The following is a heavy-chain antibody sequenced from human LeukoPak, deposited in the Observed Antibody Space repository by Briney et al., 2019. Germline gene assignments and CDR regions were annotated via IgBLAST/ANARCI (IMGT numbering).Heavy chain of an antibody. Sequence: PGGSLRLSCAASGFTFSSYSMNWVRQAPGKGLEWVSSISSRSSYIYYADSVKGRFTISRDNAKNSLYLQMNSLRAEDTAVYYCARDDDYGGNFDYWGQGTLVTVSS. CDR3: ARDDDYGGNFDY. D-gene: IGHD4-23*01. CDR2: ISSRSSYI. V-gene: IGHV3-21*01. CDR1: GFTFSSYS. J-gene: IGHJ4*02.